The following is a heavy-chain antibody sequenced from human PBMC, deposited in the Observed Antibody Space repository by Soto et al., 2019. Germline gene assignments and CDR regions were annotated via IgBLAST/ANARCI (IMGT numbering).Heavy chain of an antibody. CDR3: ARDGDVNTGFGKDY. CDR1: GFTFSSYG. CDR2: IWHDGGNK. J-gene: IGHJ4*02. Sequence: GGSLRLSCAAPGFTFSSYGMHWVRQAPGKGLEWVAFIWHDGGNKFYAESVKGRFTISRDNSKNTLYLQMTSLSAEDTAMYYCARDGDVNTGFGKDYWGQGTLVTVSS. V-gene: IGHV3-33*01. D-gene: IGHD3-16*01.